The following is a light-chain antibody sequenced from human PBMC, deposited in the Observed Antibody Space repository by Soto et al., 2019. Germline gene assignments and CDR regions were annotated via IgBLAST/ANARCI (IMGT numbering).Light chain of an antibody. CDR3: QQYGNIPPT. J-gene: IGKJ4*01. CDR1: QSVSDQK. V-gene: IGKV3-20*01. Sequence: EIVLTQSPGTLSLSPVERATLSCRASQSVSDQKLAWYQQIPGQAPRLVIYGASTRATGIPSRFSGSGYGTDFTLTISRLEPRDFALYYCQQYGNIPPTFGGGTKLEIK. CDR2: GAS.